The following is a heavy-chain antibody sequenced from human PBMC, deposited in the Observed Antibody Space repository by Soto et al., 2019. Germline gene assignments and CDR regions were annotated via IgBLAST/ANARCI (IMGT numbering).Heavy chain of an antibody. Sequence: QVQLVESGGGVVQPGRSLRLSCAASGFTFSTYGMHWVRQPPGKGLEWVAVISSDGSNEYYADPVKGRLTISRDNSKNTLYLQMNSLRVEDTAVYYCAKTITTYSGDSRGRGALVDYWGQGTLVTVSS. D-gene: IGHD3-22*01. CDR2: ISSDGSNE. CDR3: AKTITTYSGDSRGRGALVDY. CDR1: GFTFSTYG. J-gene: IGHJ4*02. V-gene: IGHV3-30*18.